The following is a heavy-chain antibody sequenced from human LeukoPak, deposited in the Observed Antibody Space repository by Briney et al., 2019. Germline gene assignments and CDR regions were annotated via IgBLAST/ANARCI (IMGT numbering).Heavy chain of an antibody. CDR3: ARDKDFWSGYRGDYYYYYMDV. D-gene: IGHD3-3*01. V-gene: IGHV4-61*02. CDR1: GGSISSSSYY. CDR2: IYTSGST. J-gene: IGHJ6*03. Sequence: TSETLSLTCTVSGGSISSSSYYWSWIRQPAGKGLEWIGRIYTSGSTNYNPSLKSRVTISVDTSKNQFSLKLSSVTAADTAVYYCARDKDFWSGYRGDYYYYYMDVWGKGTTVTVSS.